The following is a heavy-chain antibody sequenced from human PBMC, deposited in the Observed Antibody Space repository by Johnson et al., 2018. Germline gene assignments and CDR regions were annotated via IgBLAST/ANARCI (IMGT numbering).Heavy chain of an antibody. CDR2: ISASGVST. CDR1: GFTFNNYA. J-gene: IGHJ4*02. V-gene: IGHV3-23*04. D-gene: IGHD6-19*01. CDR3: AKHDNSGWYGGFDY. Sequence: VQLVESGGGLVQPGGSLRLSCAASGFTFNNYALSWVRQAPGKGLECVSAISASGVSTYYADSGKGRFTISRDNSKNTLYLQMKSLRAEDTGVYYWAKHDNSGWYGGFDYWGQGTLVTVSS.